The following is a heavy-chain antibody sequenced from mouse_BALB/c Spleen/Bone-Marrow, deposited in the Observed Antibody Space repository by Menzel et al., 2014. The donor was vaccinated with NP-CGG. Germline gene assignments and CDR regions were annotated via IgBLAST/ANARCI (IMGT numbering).Heavy chain of an antibody. V-gene: IGHV1-69*01. CDR2: IDTSDSYT. CDR3: ARRYGHYWYFDV. CDR1: GYTFTDYW. J-gene: IGHJ1*01. Sequence: QVQLQQPGAELVMPGASVKMSCKAPGYTFTDYWMHWVKQRPGQGLEWIGAIDTSDSYTTYNQNFKDKATLTVDESSSTAYMQFSSLTSEDSAVYYCARRYGHYWYFDVWGAGTTVTVSS. D-gene: IGHD2-10*02.